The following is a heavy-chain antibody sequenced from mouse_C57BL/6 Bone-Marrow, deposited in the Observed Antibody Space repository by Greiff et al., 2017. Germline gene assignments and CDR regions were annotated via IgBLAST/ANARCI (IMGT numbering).Heavy chain of an antibody. CDR1: GYTFTGYW. CDR2: ILPGSGST. V-gene: IGHV1-9*01. J-gene: IGHJ2*01. D-gene: IGHD1-1*01. Sequence: QVQLQQSGAELMKPGASVKLSCKATGYTFTGYWIEWVKQRPGHGLEWIGEILPGSGSTNYNEKFKGKATFTADKSSNPAYMQLSSLTTEDSAIYYWAIIITTLVASDYFDYWGQGTTLTVSS. CDR3: AIIITTLVASDYFDY.